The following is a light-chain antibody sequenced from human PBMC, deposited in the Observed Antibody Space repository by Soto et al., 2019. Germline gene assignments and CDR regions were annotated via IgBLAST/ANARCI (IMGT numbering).Light chain of an antibody. Sequence: EIVLTQSPDTLSLSPGERATLSCRASQSVGSSLAWYQQKPGQAPRLLIYDASNRATGIPARFSGSGSGTGFTLTIRSLEPEDFAVYYCQQRSNWPPEVTFGPGTKVDIK. CDR1: QSVGSS. V-gene: IGKV3-11*01. CDR3: QQRSNWPPEVT. CDR2: DAS. J-gene: IGKJ3*01.